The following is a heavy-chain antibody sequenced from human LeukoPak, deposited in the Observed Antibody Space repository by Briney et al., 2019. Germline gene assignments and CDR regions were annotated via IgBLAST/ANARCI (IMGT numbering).Heavy chain of an antibody. D-gene: IGHD6-13*01. Sequence: PSETLSLTCTVSGGSINTGGYYWSWIRQPPGRGLEWIGYIYFTGSTNYNPSLQSRVTISVDTSKNQFSLKLTSVTAADTAVYYCARHCASGTCAFDIWGQGTMVTVSS. CDR1: GGSINTGGYY. CDR2: IYFTGST. V-gene: IGHV4-61*08. CDR3: ARHCASGTCAFDI. J-gene: IGHJ3*02.